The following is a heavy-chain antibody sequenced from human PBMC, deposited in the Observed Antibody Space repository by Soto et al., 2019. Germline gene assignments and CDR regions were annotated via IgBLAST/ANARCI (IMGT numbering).Heavy chain of an antibody. J-gene: IGHJ5*02. CDR1: GGSISGYY. CDR3: ARNSGSYYRWFDP. CDR2: IYYSGST. V-gene: IGHV4-59*13. D-gene: IGHD1-26*01. Sequence: KPSETLSLTCTISGGSISGYYWSWIRQPPGKGLEWIGYIYYSGSTNYNPSLKSRVTISVDTSKNQFSLKLNSVTAADTAVYYCARNSGSYYRWFDPWGQGTLVTVSS.